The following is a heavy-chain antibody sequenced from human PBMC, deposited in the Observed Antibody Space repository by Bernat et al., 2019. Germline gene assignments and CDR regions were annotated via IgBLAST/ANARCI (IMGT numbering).Heavy chain of an antibody. CDR2: IWYDGSNK. J-gene: IGHJ4*02. CDR3: ARDRLEGAGAGTLSY. D-gene: IGHD6-19*01. Sequence: QVQLVESGGGVVQPGRSLRLSCAASGFTFSSYGMHWVRQAPGKGLEWVAVIWYDGSNKYYADSVKGRFTISRDNSKNTLYLQMNSLRAEDTAVYYCARDRLEGAGAGTLSYWGQGTLVTVSS. V-gene: IGHV3-33*01. CDR1: GFTFSSYG.